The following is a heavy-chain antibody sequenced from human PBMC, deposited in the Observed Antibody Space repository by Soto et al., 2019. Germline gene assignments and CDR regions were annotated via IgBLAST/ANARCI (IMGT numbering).Heavy chain of an antibody. CDR1: GYTFTTYG. CDR2: ISAYNADT. CDR3: ARDTRYSSTWFDY. D-gene: IGHD6-13*01. Sequence: QVQLVQSGAEVKKPGASVKVSCKASGYTFTTYGISWVRQAPGQGLEWMGWISAYNADTHYVQKFQDRVTMTTDTSTNTAYMELRSLTSDDTAVYYCARDTRYSSTWFDYWGQGTLVTVSS. V-gene: IGHV1-18*01. J-gene: IGHJ4*02.